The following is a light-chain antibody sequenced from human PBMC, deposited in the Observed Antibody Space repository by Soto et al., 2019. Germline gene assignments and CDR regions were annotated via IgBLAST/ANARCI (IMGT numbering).Light chain of an antibody. CDR3: QPYPRGLRT. Sequence: DIVLTQSPDSLTVSLGERATIKCKSSQSLLHTSSNQNHLAWYQQKAGQPPKLLIFWATVRESGVPDRFSGRGSGTDFTLTISRLRAEDVAVYFCQPYPRGLRTFGQGTKV. CDR1: QSLLHTSSNQNH. CDR2: WAT. V-gene: IGKV4-1*01. J-gene: IGKJ1*01.